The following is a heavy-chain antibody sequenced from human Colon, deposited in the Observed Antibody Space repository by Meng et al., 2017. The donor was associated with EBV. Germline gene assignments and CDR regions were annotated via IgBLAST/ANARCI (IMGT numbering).Heavy chain of an antibody. Sequence: QVQLQESGPGLVKPSPPLPLTCTVSGGSVSSGGYYWTWIRQHPGKGLEWFGHIYYSGSTFYNPSLKRRVIISIDTSKNQFSLNLRSVTAADTAVYYCARVSSGWDYFDYWGQGTLVTVSS. CDR2: IYYSGST. D-gene: IGHD6-19*01. V-gene: IGHV4-31*03. J-gene: IGHJ4*02. CDR3: ARVSSGWDYFDY. CDR1: GGSVSSGGYY.